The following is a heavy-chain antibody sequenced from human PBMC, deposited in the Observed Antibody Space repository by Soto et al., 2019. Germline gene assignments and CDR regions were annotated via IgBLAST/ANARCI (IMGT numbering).Heavy chain of an antibody. D-gene: IGHD6-19*01. CDR2: IYYSGST. V-gene: IGHV4-59*01. CDR3: ARGENTALAGLWDY. Sequence: KTSETLSLTCTVSGGSISTYYWSWIRQPPGKGLEWIAYIYYSGSTNYNPSLKGRVAISVDTSKNQFSLKLSSVTAADTALYYCARGENTALAGLWDYWGQGTLVTVSS. J-gene: IGHJ4*02. CDR1: GGSISTYY.